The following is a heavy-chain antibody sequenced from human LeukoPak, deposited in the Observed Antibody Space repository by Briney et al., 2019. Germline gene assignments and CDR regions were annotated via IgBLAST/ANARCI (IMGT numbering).Heavy chain of an antibody. J-gene: IGHJ6*03. CDR2: INPNSGGT. V-gene: IGHV1-2*02. Sequence: ASVKVSCKASGYTFTGYYMHWVRQAPGQGLEWMGWINPNSGGTNYAQKFQGRVTMTRDTSISTAYMELSRLRSDDTAVYYCARGGRNYGGNPLSRLLEYYYYYYMDVWGKGTTVTVSS. CDR1: GYTFTGYY. CDR3: ARGGRNYGGNPLSRLLEYYYYYYMDV. D-gene: IGHD4-23*01.